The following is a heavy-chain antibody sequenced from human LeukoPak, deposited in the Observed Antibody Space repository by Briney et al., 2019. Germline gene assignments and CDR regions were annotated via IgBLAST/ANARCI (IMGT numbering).Heavy chain of an antibody. Sequence: SETLSLTCTVSGGSIRSNYYWGWIRQPSGKGLEWIGEINHSGSTNYNPSLKSRVTISVDTSKNQFSLKLSSVTAADTAVYYCATGIAATSWFDPWGQGTLVTVSS. V-gene: IGHV4-34*01. J-gene: IGHJ5*02. D-gene: IGHD6-13*01. CDR1: GGSIRSNYY. CDR3: ATGIAATSWFDP. CDR2: INHSGST.